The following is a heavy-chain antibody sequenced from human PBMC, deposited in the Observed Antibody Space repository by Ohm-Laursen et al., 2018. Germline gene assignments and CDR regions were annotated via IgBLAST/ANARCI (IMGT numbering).Heavy chain of an antibody. CDR3: ATNHPGGAFDI. V-gene: IGHV3-30*03. J-gene: IGHJ3*02. Sequence: SSLRLSCTASGFTFSSYGMHWVRQAPGKGLEWVAVISYDGSNKYYADSVKGRFTISRDNSKNTLYLQMNSLRAEDTAVYYCATNHPGGAFDIWGQGTMVTVSS. CDR2: ISYDGSNK. CDR1: GFTFSSYG. D-gene: IGHD4-23*01.